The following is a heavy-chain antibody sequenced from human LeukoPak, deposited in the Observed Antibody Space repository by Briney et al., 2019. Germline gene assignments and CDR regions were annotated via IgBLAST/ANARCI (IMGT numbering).Heavy chain of an antibody. CDR1: GGSISIYY. D-gene: IGHD6-19*01. CDR2: IYNSGST. V-gene: IGHV4-59*01. CDR3: ARERSDSSGWHRGYYYYYGMDV. J-gene: IGHJ6*02. Sequence: PSETLSLTCTVSGGSISIYYWSWIRQPPGKGLEWIGYIYNSGSTNYNPSLKSRVTISVDTSKNQFSLKLSSVTAADTAVYYCARERSDSSGWHRGYYYYYGMDVWGQGTTVTVSS.